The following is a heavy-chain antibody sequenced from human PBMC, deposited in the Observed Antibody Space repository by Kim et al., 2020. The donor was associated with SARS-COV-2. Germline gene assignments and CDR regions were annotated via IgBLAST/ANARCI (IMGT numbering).Heavy chain of an antibody. CDR3: ARGVPGY. CDR2: SGST. V-gene: IGHV4-34*01. J-gene: IGHJ4*02. Sequence: SGSTNYNPAHKSRVTISVYTSKNEFSRKLTSVTAADTAVYYCARGVPGYWGQGTLVTVSS.